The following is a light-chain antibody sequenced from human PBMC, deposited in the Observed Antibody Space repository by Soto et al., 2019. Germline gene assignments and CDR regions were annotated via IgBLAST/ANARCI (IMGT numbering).Light chain of an antibody. CDR3: CSYAGTSSHVL. CDR1: NSDVGSYNL. CDR2: EAT. J-gene: IGLJ2*01. V-gene: IGLV2-23*01. Sequence: QSVLTQPASVSGSPGQSITISCTGTNSDVGSYNLVSWYQQHPDKAPKLMIYEATKRPSGVSNRFSGSKSGNTASPTVSGLQAEDEADYYCCSYAGTSSHVLFGGGTKLTVL.